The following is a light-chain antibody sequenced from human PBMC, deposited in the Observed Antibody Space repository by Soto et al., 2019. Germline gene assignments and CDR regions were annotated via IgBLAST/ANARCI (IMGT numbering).Light chain of an antibody. Sequence: DIPMTQSPSTLSASVGDGVTITCRASQSISSWLAWYQQKPGTAPNLLIYKASSLESGVPSRFSGSGSGTEFTLTISSLQPDDFGTYYCQQYNSYPITFGQGTRLEIK. CDR1: QSISSW. J-gene: IGKJ5*01. CDR2: KAS. CDR3: QQYNSYPIT. V-gene: IGKV1-5*03.